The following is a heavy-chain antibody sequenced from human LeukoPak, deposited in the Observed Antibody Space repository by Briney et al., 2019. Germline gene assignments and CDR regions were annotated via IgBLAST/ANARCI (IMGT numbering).Heavy chain of an antibody. CDR2: IIPIFGTA. J-gene: IGHJ4*02. CDR3: ARGEGYCSSTSCYEYFDY. D-gene: IGHD2-2*01. Sequence: SVKVSCKASGGTFSSYAISWVRQAPGQGLEWMGGIIPIFGTANYAQKFQGRVTITRNTSISTAYMELSSLRSEDTAVYYCARGEGYCSSTSCYEYFDYWGQGTLVTVSS. V-gene: IGHV1-69*05. CDR1: GGTFSSYA.